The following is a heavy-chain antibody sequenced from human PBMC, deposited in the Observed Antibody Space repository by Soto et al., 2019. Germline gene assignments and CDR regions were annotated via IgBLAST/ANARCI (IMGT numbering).Heavy chain of an antibody. V-gene: IGHV3-23*01. Sequence: QSGGSLRLSCAASGFTFSSYAMSWVRQAPGKGLEWVSAISGSGGSTYYADSVKGRFTISRDNSKNTLYLQMNSLRAEDTAVYYCAKDRQSGWYYFHYWGQGTLVTVSS. CDR3: AKDRQSGWYYFHY. CDR2: ISGSGGST. D-gene: IGHD6-19*01. CDR1: GFTFSSYA. J-gene: IGHJ4*02.